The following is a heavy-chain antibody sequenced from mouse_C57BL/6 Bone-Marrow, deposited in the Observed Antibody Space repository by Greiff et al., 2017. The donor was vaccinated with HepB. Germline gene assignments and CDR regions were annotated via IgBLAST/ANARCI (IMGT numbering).Heavy chain of an antibody. V-gene: IGHV1-55*01. Sequence: QVQLQQPGAELVKPGASVKMSCKASGYTFTSYWITWVKQRPGQGLEWIGDIYPGSGSTNYNEKFKSKATLTVDNSSSTAYMQLSSLTSEDSAVYYCARPHYYGMAYWGQGTSVTVSS. CDR1: GYTFTSYW. CDR2: IYPGSGST. CDR3: ARPHYYGMAY. J-gene: IGHJ4*01.